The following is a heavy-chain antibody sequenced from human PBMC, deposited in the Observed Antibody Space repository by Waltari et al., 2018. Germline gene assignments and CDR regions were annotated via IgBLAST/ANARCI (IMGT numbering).Heavy chain of an antibody. Sequence: QVQLQESGPGLVKPSEPLSLTCTVSGDSISRSSYYWGWIRQTPGKGLEWIGSIFYSGSTYYNPSLRSRVTISRDTSKNQFSLKVTSVTAADTAVYYCARKYHSSGYYFLGWFDPWGQGTLVTVSS. J-gene: IGHJ5*02. V-gene: IGHV4-39*01. D-gene: IGHD3-22*01. CDR1: GDSISRSSYY. CDR3: ARKYHSSGYYFLGWFDP. CDR2: IFYSGST.